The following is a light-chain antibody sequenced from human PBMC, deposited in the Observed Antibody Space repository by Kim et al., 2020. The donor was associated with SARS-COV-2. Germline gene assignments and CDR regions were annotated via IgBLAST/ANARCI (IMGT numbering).Light chain of an antibody. V-gene: IGKV3-11*01. J-gene: IGKJ4*01. Sequence: PGKGASLPCRASQTIGISLGWYQHKLGQAPRLLIYDAANRAAGIPDRFSGGGSGTDFTLTISSLEPEDFAIYYCQQRNNWPPAVTFGGGTKVDIK. CDR2: DAA. CDR3: QQRNNWPPAVT. CDR1: QTIGIS.